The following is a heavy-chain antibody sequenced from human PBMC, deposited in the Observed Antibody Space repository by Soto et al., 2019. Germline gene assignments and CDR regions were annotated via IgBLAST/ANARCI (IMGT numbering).Heavy chain of an antibody. CDR2: IKQDGSEK. CDR1: GFTFSSYW. J-gene: IGHJ4*02. V-gene: IGHV3-7*01. CDR3: ARAPGIAAAGTPHY. D-gene: IGHD6-13*01. Sequence: EVQLVESGGGLVQPGGSLRLSCAASGFTFSSYWMSWVRQAPGKGLEWVANIKQDGSEKYYVDSVKGRFTISRDNAKSALYLQMNSLRAEDTAVYYCARAPGIAAAGTPHYWGQGTLVTVSS.